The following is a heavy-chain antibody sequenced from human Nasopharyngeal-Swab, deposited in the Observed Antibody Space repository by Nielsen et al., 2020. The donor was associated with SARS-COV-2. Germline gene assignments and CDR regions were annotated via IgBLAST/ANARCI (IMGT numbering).Heavy chain of an antibody. CDR2: IYYSGST. D-gene: IGHD3-10*01. J-gene: IGHJ4*02. Sequence: WIRQPPGKGLGWIGYIYYSGSTYYNPSLKSRVTISVDTSKNQFSLKLSSVTAADTAVYYCARDGDGSGVEYWGKGNRVTVSS. CDR3: ARDGDGSGVEY. V-gene: IGHV4-30-4*01.